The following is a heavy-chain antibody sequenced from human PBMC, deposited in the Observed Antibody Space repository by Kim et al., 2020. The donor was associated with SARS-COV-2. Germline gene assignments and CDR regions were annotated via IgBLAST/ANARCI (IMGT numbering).Heavy chain of an antibody. CDR2: INHSGST. Sequence: SETLSLTCDVYGGSFSGYYWSWIRQPPGKGLEWIGEINHSGSTNYNPSLKSRVTISVDTSKNQFSLKLSSVTAADTAVYYCARGPAGTTVMSYWGQGTL. CDR1: GGSFSGYY. V-gene: IGHV4-34*01. CDR3: ARGPAGTTVMSY. D-gene: IGHD4-4*01. J-gene: IGHJ4*02.